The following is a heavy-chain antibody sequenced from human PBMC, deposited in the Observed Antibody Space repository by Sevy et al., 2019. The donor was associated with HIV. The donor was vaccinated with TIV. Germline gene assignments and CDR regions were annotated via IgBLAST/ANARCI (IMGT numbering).Heavy chain of an antibody. Sequence: ASVKVSCKVSGSTLTRLAIHWVRQAPGKGPEWMGSFDPEDGETIYSQKFQGRVTMTEDTSTDTGYMELSSLRSEDTAVYYCATTKDYYDSSGSPFDDWGREPWSPSPQ. V-gene: IGHV1-24*01. CDR3: ATTKDYYDSSGSPFDD. J-gene: IGHJ4*02. CDR2: FDPEDGET. D-gene: IGHD3-22*01. CDR1: GSTLTRLA.